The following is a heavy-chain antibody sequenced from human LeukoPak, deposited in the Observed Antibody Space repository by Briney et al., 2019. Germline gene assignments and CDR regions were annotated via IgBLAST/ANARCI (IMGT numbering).Heavy chain of an antibody. CDR2: INHSGST. V-gene: IGHV4-34*01. Sequence: SETLSLTCAVYGGSFSGYYWSWIRQPPGKGLEWIGEINHSGSTNYNPSLKSRVTISVDTSKNQFSLKLSSVTAADTAVYYCARGQGGSSWPYYYYYYMDVWGEGTTVTVSS. D-gene: IGHD6-13*01. CDR3: ARGQGGSSWPYYYYYYMDV. J-gene: IGHJ6*03. CDR1: GGSFSGYY.